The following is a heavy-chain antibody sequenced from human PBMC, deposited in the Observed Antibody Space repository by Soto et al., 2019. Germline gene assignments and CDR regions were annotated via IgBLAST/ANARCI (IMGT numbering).Heavy chain of an antibody. D-gene: IGHD5-12*01. V-gene: IGHV1-69*06. CDR1: GGSFNRHT. CDR2: IIPIFGTA. Sequence: QVQLVQSGAEVRKPGSSVRVSCKASGGSFNRHTISWVRQAPGQGLEWMGGIIPIFGTANHAQKFQGRVTITADKSTSTAYMELSSLRSEDTAVYYCAKGGYSGPGDFDPWGQGTLVTVSS. J-gene: IGHJ5*02. CDR3: AKGGYSGPGDFDP.